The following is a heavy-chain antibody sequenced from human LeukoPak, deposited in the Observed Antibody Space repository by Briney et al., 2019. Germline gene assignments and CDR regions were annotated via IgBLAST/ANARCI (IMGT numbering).Heavy chain of an antibody. CDR1: GGSFSGYY. J-gene: IGHJ6*03. D-gene: IGHD3-3*01. CDR2: INHSGST. CDR3: ARLSRSGYYMDV. V-gene: IGHV4-34*01. Sequence: PSETLSLTCAVYGGSFSGYYWSWIRQPPGKGLEWIGEINHSGSTNYNPSLKSRVTISVDKSKNQFSLKLSSVTAADTAVYYCARLSRSGYYMDVWGKGTTVTVSS.